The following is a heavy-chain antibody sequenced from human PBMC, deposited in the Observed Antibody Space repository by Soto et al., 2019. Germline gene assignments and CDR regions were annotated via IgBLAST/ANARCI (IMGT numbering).Heavy chain of an antibody. CDR1: GFTFSSYG. CDR3: ARGWYCSSTSCYWGGMDV. V-gene: IGHV3-33*01. Sequence: QVQLVESGGGVVQPGRSLRLSCAASGFTFSSYGMHWVRQAPGKGLEWVAVIWYDGSNKYYADSVKGRFTISRDNSKNTLYLQMNSLRAEDTAVYYCARGWYCSSTSCYWGGMDVWGQGTTVTVSS. D-gene: IGHD2-2*01. CDR2: IWYDGSNK. J-gene: IGHJ6*02.